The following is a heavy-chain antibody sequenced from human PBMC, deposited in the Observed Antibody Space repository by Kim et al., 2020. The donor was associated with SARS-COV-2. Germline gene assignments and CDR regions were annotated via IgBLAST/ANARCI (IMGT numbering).Heavy chain of an antibody. V-gene: IGHV3-33*06. D-gene: IGHD3-10*01. CDR3: AKDGDGFGKNWFDP. CDR2: IWYDGSNK. J-gene: IGHJ5*02. CDR1: GFTFSSYA. Sequence: GGSLRLSCAASGFTFSSYAMHWVRQAPGKGLEWVAVIWYDGSNKYYADSVKGRFTISRDNSKNTLYLQMNSLRAEDTAVYYCAKDGDGFGKNWFDPWGQGTLVTVSS.